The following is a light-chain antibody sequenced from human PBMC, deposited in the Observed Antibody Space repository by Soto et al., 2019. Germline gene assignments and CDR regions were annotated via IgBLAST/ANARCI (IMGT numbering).Light chain of an antibody. Sequence: TQPASVSGSPGQSITISCTGTSSDVGSHNLVSWYQQHPGQAPKLMIYEVSKRPLGVSTRFSASKSGNTASLTISGLQAEDEADYYCCSYGGSRAVFGGGTQLTVL. CDR2: EVS. J-gene: IGLJ7*01. CDR3: CSYGGSRAV. CDR1: SSDVGSHNL. V-gene: IGLV2-23*02.